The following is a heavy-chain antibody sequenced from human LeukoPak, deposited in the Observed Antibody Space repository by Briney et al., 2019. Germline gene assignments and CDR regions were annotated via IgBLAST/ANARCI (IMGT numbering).Heavy chain of an antibody. Sequence: GGSLRLSCAASGFTFSSYGMHWVRQAPGKGLEWVAYIQYDGSNEQYADSVKGRFSISRDSSKNILYLQMNSLRAEDTAVYYCARVYGGNRGNAFDIWGQGTMVTVSS. D-gene: IGHD4-23*01. V-gene: IGHV3-30*02. J-gene: IGHJ3*02. CDR1: GFTFSSYG. CDR3: ARVYGGNRGNAFDI. CDR2: IQYDGSNE.